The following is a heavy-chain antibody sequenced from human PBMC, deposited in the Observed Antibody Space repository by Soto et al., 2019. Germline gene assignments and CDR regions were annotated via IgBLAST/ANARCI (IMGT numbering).Heavy chain of an antibody. CDR2: IYYSGST. V-gene: IGHV4-31*03. Sequence: PSETLSLTCTVSGGSISGGGYYWSWIRQHPGKGLEWIGYIYYSGSTYYNPSLKSRVTISVDTSKNQFSLKLSSVTAADTAVYYCGRILRIRYYDRSGSPGDWYFDLWGRGTLVTASS. D-gene: IGHD3-22*01. J-gene: IGHJ2*01. CDR3: GRILRIRYYDRSGSPGDWYFDL. CDR1: GGSISGGGYY.